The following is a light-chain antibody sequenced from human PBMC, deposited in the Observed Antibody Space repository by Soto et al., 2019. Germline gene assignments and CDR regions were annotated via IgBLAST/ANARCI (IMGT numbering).Light chain of an antibody. CDR2: DVS. CDR3: SSYTSSSTWV. Sequence: QSALTQPASVSGSPGQSITISCTGTTSDVGSYNYVSWYQKNPGKAPKLLVYDVSNRPSGVSNRFSGSKSGNTASLTISGLQPEDEADYYCSSYTSSSTWVFGGGTKLTAL. J-gene: IGLJ3*02. CDR1: TSDVGSYNY. V-gene: IGLV2-14*01.